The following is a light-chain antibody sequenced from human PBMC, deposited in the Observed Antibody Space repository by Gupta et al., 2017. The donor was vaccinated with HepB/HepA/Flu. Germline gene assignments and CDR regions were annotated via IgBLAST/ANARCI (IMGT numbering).Light chain of an antibody. CDR1: QNINRY. J-gene: IGKJ4*01. V-gene: IGKV1-39*01. CDR2: TAS. Sequence: DIQMTQSPSSLSASVGDRVTITCRASQNINRYLNWYQQKPGKAPKLLIYTASKLQSGVPSRFSGSVSGTDFTLTSKRRQPEDFATYSWQQSYSSFTFGGGTKVEI. CDR3: QQSYSSFT.